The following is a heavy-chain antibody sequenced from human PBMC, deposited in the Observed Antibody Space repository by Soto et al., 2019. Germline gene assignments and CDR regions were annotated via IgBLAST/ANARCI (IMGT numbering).Heavy chain of an antibody. CDR1: GYTFTSHD. J-gene: IGHJ6*02. Sequence: ASVKVSCKASGYTFTSHDINWVRQATGQGLEGMGWMNPNSGNTGYAQKFQGRVTMTRNTSISTAYMELSSLRSGDTAVYYCARFYDFGSGPTGYGMDVWGQGTTVTVSS. CDR2: MNPNSGNT. D-gene: IGHD3-3*01. V-gene: IGHV1-8*01. CDR3: ARFYDFGSGPTGYGMDV.